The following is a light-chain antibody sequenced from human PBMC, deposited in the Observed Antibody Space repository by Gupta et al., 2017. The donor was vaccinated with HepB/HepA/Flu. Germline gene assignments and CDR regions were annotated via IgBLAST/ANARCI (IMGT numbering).Light chain of an antibody. CDR1: QSIRNY. Sequence: DIQMTQSPSSLSASVGDRVTITCRASQSIRNYLNWYQQKPGKAPKLLIYTASSLRSGVPTRFSGSGSGTDFTLTISSLQPEDFASYFCQQSYSFPFTFGQGTKLEIK. V-gene: IGKV1-39*01. CDR2: TAS. CDR3: QQSYSFPFT. J-gene: IGKJ2*01.